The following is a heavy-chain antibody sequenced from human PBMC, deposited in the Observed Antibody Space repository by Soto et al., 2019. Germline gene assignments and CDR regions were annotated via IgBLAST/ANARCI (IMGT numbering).Heavy chain of an antibody. J-gene: IGHJ3*02. V-gene: IGHV5-51*01. CDR1: GYSFTSYW. CDR3: ARPLVRYYDSSGYPVNDAFDI. D-gene: IGHD3-22*01. CDR2: IYPGDSDT. Sequence: GESLKISCKGSGYSFTSYWIGWVRQIPGKGLEWMGIIYPGDSDTRYSPSFQGQVTISADKSVSTAYLQWSSLKASDTAMYYCARPLVRYYDSSGYPVNDAFDIWGQGTMVTVSS.